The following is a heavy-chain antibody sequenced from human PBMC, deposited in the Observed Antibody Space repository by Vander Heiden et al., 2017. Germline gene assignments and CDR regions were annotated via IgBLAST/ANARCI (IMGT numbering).Heavy chain of an antibody. D-gene: IGHD3-22*01. Sequence: EAQLVETGGGSIQPGGSLRLSCAASGFTVSSNYMGWVRQAPGKGLEWVSVIYSGGSTYYADAVKGRFTISRDNSKNTLYLQMKRLRPEDTAVYYCARESPLDSSGYSDYWGQGTMVTVYS. V-gene: IGHV3-53*02. CDR1: GFTVSSNY. CDR2: IYSGGST. J-gene: IGHJ4*02. CDR3: ARESPLDSSGYSDY.